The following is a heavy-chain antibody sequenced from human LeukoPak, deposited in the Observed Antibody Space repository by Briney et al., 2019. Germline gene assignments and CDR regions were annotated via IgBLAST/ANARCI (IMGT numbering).Heavy chain of an antibody. J-gene: IGHJ4*02. CDR1: GGSISSYY. Sequence: SETLSLTCTVSGGSISSYYWSWIRQPPGKGLEWIGYIYYSGSTNYNPSLKSRVTISVDTSKNQFSLKLSSVTAADTAVYYCARQEPPRGCFDYWGQGTLVTVSS. CDR2: IYYSGST. V-gene: IGHV4-59*08. CDR3: ARQEPPRGCFDY. D-gene: IGHD1-14*01.